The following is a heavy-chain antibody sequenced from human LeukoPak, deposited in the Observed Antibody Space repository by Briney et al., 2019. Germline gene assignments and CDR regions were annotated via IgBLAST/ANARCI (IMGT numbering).Heavy chain of an antibody. CDR3: ARADFWSGYYRNFDY. D-gene: IGHD3-3*01. J-gene: IGHJ4*02. V-gene: IGHV4-59*01. CDR2: IYYSGST. Sequence: SETLSLTCTVSGGSIGSYYWSWIRQPPGKGLEWIGYIYYSGSTNYNPSLKSRVTISVDTSKNQFSLKLSSVTAADTAVYYCARADFWSGYYRNFDYWGQGTLVTVSS. CDR1: GGSIGSYY.